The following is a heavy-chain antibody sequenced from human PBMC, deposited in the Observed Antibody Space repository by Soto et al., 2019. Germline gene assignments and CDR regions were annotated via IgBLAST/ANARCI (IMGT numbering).Heavy chain of an antibody. Sequence: PGGSLRLSCAASGFTFSSYGMHWVRQAPGKGLEWVAVISYDGSNKYYADSVKGRFTISRDNSKNTLYLQMNSLRAEDTAVYYGMVQEDYYYYGMDVWGQGTTVTVSS. V-gene: IGHV3-30*03. J-gene: IGHJ6*02. CDR1: GFTFSSYG. CDR3: MVQEDYYYYGMDV. CDR2: ISYDGSNK. D-gene: IGHD1-1*01.